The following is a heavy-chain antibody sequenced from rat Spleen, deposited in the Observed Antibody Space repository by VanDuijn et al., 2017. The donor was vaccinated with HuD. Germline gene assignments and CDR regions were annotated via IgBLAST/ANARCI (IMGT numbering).Heavy chain of an antibody. D-gene: IGHD1-1*01. CDR1: GFNFNDYW. J-gene: IGHJ3*01. CDR2: INKDSSTM. V-gene: IGHV4-2*01. Sequence: EVKLVESGGGLVQPGRSLKLSCAASGFNFNDYWMGWVRQAPGTGLEWIGEINKDSSTMNYSPSLKDKFTISRDNAQNNLFLQMTKLGSEDTAIYYCARADSYRFAYWGQGTLVTVSS. CDR3: ARADSYRFAY.